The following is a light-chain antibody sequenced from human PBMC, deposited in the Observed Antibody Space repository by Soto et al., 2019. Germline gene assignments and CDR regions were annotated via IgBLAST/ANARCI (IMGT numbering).Light chain of an antibody. CDR2: AAS. CDR1: QRISNY. V-gene: IGKV1-39*01. CDR3: QQSYPTLLS. Sequence: DIQMTQSPSSLSASVGDRVTITCRAGQRISNYLNWYQQKPGKAPKLLIYAASSLQSGVPSRFSGSGSGTDFTLTISSLQPEDFATYYCQQSYPTLLSVGGGTKVEI. J-gene: IGKJ4*01.